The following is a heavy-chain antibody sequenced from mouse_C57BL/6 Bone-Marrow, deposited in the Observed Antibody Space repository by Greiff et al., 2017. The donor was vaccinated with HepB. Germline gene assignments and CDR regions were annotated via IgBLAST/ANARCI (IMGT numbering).Heavy chain of an antibody. J-gene: IGHJ2*01. CDR3: ANLWGGGPKEKDFDY. CDR2: IDPSDSYT. V-gene: IGHV1-69*01. CDR1: GYTFTSYW. D-gene: IGHD6-2*01. Sequence: QVQLQQPGAELVMPGASVKLSCKASGYTFTSYWMHWVKQRPGQGLEWIGEIDPSDSYTNYNQKFKGKSTLTVDKSSSTAYMQLSSLTSEDSAVYYCANLWGGGPKEKDFDYWGQGTTLTVSS.